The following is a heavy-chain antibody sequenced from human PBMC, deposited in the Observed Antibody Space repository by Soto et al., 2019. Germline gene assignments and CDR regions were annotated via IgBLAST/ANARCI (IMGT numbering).Heavy chain of an antibody. CDR3: ARGQFGPTKTGYYYMDV. D-gene: IGHD3-10*01. Sequence: SETLSLTCAVYGGSFSGYYWSWIRQPPGKGLEWIGEINHSGSTNYNPSLKSRVTISVDTSKNQFSLKLSSVTAADTAVYYCARGQFGPTKTGYYYMDVWGKGTTVTVSS. V-gene: IGHV4-34*01. CDR1: GGSFSGYY. J-gene: IGHJ6*03. CDR2: INHSGST.